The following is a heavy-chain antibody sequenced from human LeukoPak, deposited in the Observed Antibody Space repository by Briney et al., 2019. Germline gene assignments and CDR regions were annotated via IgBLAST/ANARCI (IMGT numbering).Heavy chain of an antibody. CDR3: ARDADYCGGDCYSEYFQH. D-gene: IGHD2-21*02. V-gene: IGHV1-2*02. CDR1: GYTFTGYY. J-gene: IGHJ1*01. Sequence: GASVKVSCKASGYTFTGYYMHWVRQAPGQGLEWMGWINPNSGGTNYAQKFQGRVTMTRDTSISTAYMELSRLRSDDTAVYYCARDADYCGGDCYSEYFQHWGQGTLVTVSS. CDR2: INPNSGGT.